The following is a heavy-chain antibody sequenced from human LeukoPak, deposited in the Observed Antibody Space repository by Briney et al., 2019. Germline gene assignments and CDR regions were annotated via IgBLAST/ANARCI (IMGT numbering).Heavy chain of an antibody. CDR1: GFTFSSYS. J-gene: IGHJ4*02. V-gene: IGHV3-21*03. CDR3: ARDRVTMVRGVIIGRDY. CDR2: ISSSSSYI. Sequence: GGSLRLSCAAPGFTFSSYSMNWVRQAPGKGLEWVSSISSSSSYIYYADSVKGRFTVSRDNAKNSLYLQMNSLRAEDTAVYYCARDRVTMVRGVIIGRDYWGQGTLVTVSP. D-gene: IGHD3-10*01.